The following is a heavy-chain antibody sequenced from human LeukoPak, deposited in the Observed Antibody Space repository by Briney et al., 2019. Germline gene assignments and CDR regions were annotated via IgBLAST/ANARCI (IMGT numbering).Heavy chain of an antibody. CDR3: ARDTPAQNYYDGSGVNDAFDI. CDR2: IYSGGST. D-gene: IGHD3-22*01. J-gene: IGHJ3*02. CDR1: GFTVSSNY. V-gene: IGHV3-53*01. Sequence: GGSLRLSCAASGFTVSSNYMSWVRQAPGKGLEWVSVIYSGGSTYYADSVKGRFTISRDNSKNTLYLQMNSLRAEDTAVYYCARDTPAQNYYDGSGVNDAFDIWGQGTMVTVSS.